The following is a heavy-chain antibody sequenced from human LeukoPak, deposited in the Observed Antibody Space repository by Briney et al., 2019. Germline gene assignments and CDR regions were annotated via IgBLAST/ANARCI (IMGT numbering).Heavy chain of an antibody. V-gene: IGHV3-48*02. CDR1: GFTFSTYS. CDR2: ICSSNSTI. D-gene: IGHD1-26*01. CDR3: ARALEWELLLDY. J-gene: IGHJ4*02. Sequence: PGGSLRLSCTASGFTFSTYSMNWVRQAPGKGLEWVSYICSSNSTIYYADSVKGRFTISRDNAKNSVYLQMNSLRDEDTAVYYCARALEWELLLDYWGQGTLVTVSS.